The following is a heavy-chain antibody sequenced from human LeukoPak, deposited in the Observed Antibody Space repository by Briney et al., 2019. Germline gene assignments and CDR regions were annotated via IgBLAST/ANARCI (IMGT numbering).Heavy chain of an antibody. CDR3: ARGGRPDY. J-gene: IGHJ4*02. CDR1: GFTFSSCA. CDR2: ISYDGNNK. D-gene: IGHD3-10*01. Sequence: PPGGSLRLSCAASGFTFSSCAIHWVRQAPGKGLEWVAVISYDGNNKYYADSVKGRFTISRDNSKNTLYLQLNSLRAEDTAVYYCARGGRPDYWGQGTLVTVSS. V-gene: IGHV3-30*14.